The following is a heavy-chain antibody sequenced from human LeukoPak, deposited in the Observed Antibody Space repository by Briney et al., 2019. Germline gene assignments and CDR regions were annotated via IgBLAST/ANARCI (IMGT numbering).Heavy chain of an antibody. CDR1: GVSISGHY. CDR2: ISHSGDT. CDR3: ARKRDGYNFNFDY. Sequence: SETLSLTCSVSGVSISGHYWSWIRLPPGKGLEWIGYISHSGDTRYSPSLKSRVTISLDTSKNQFSLTLNSVTAADTAVYYCARKRDGYNFNFDYWGQGTLVTVSS. D-gene: IGHD5-24*01. V-gene: IGHV4-59*08. J-gene: IGHJ4*02.